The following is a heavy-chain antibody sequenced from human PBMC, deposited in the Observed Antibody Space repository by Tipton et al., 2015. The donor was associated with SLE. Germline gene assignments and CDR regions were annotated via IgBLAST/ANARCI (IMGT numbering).Heavy chain of an antibody. Sequence: LRLSCAVYGGSFSGYYWSWIRQPPGKGLEWIGEINHSGSTNYNPSLKSRVTISVDTSKNQFSLKLSSVTAADTAVYYCAREGSGDTAFDIWGQGTMVTVAS. J-gene: IGHJ3*02. CDR1: GGSFSGYY. CDR2: INHSGST. V-gene: IGHV4-34*01. CDR3: AREGSGDTAFDI. D-gene: IGHD3-10*01.